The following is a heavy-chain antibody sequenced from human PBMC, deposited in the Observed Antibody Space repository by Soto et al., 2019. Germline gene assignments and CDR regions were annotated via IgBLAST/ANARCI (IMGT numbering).Heavy chain of an antibody. CDR3: SRQDGSGSYYFDY. D-gene: IGHD3-10*01. Sequence: GESLKISCRGSEYSFTYYWIGWVRQMPGKGLEWMGIIYPGDSDTRYSPSFQGQVTISADKSISTAYLQWSSLKASDSAIYYCSRQDGSGSYYFDYWGQGTVVTVSS. CDR1: EYSFTYYW. CDR2: IYPGDSDT. J-gene: IGHJ4*02. V-gene: IGHV5-51*01.